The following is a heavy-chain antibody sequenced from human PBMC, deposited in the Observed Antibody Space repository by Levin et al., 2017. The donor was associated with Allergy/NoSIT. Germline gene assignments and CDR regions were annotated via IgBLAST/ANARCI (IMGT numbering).Heavy chain of an antibody. J-gene: IGHJ6*02. CDR3: ARESPDTKYCSSTSCYPGGMDV. V-gene: IGHV4-30-2*01. CDR1: GGSISSGGYS. CDR2: IYHSGST. Sequence: SETLSLTCAVSGGSISSGGYSWSWIRQPPGKGLEWIGYIYHSGSTYYNPSLKSRFTISVDRSKNQFSLKLSSVTAADTAVYYCARESPDTKYCSSTSCYPGGMDVWGQGTTVTVSS. D-gene: IGHD2-2*01.